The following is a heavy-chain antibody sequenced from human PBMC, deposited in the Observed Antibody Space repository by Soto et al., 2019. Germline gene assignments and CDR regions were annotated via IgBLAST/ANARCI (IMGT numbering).Heavy chain of an antibody. J-gene: IGHJ4*02. Sequence: EVQLLESGGGLVQPGRSLRLSCAASGFTFSNYAMSWVRQAPGQGLDWVSAISGSGGTTYYADSVKGRFTISRDNSKNTLFPQINSLRAEDAAVYFCAKFFVETGSNSGWPWSFHYWGQGTLVNVSS. D-gene: IGHD6-25*01. CDR3: AKFFVETGSNSGWPWSFHY. CDR2: ISGSGGTT. V-gene: IGHV3-23*01. CDR1: GFTFSNYA.